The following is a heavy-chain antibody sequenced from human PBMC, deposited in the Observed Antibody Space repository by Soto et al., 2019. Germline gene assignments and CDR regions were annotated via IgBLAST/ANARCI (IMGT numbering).Heavy chain of an antibody. V-gene: IGHV1-18*01. J-gene: IGHJ6*02. CDR3: ARDIESVTAKHFFYYYAMDV. Sequence: ASVKVSCKASGFTFSNYGLNWVRQAPGQGLEWMVWVSANNGHTNYAQNLQGRVSMTTDTSTSTAYMELRGLTFDDTAVYYCARDIESVTAKHFFYYYAMDVWGQGTTVTVSS. D-gene: IGHD2-8*01. CDR2: VSANNGHT. CDR1: GFTFSNYG.